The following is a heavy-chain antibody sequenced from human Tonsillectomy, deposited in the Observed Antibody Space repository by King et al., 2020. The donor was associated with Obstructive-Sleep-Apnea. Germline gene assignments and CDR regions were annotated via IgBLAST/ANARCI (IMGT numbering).Heavy chain of an antibody. CDR1: GFTFADYA. CDR3: AKGKADYGANYRLIWYFDL. V-gene: IGHV3-9*01. J-gene: IGHJ2*01. D-gene: IGHD4-23*01. Sequence: VQLVESGGGLVQPGRSLRLSCAASGFTFADYAMHWVRQAPGKGLEWVSGITWSGDDIDYADSVKGRFTTSRDNAKNSLYLQMNSLRTEDTAFYYCAKGKADYGANYRLIWYFDLWGRGTLVTVSS. CDR2: ITWSGDDI.